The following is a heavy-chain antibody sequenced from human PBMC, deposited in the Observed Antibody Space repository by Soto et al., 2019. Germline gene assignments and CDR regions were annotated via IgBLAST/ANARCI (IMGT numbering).Heavy chain of an antibody. D-gene: IGHD6-19*01. CDR2: IIPIFGTA. CDR1: GGTFSSYA. J-gene: IGHJ6*02. CDR3: ARGWVLSVAVAIYGMDV. Sequence: SVKVSCKASGGTFSSYAISWVRQAPGQGLEWMGGIIPIFGTANYAQKFQGRVTITADESTSTAYMELSSLRSEDTAVYYCARGWVLSVAVAIYGMDVWGQGTTVTVSS. V-gene: IGHV1-69*13.